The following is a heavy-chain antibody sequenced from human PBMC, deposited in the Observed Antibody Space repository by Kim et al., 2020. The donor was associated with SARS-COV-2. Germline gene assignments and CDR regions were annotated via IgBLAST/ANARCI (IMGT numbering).Heavy chain of an antibody. Sequence: GGSLRLSCAASGFTFSSYAMHWVRQAPGKGLEWVAVISYDGSNKYYADSVKGRFTISRDNSKNTLYLQMNSLRAEDTAVYYCARVSGYDFGGDAFDIWGQGTMVTVSS. J-gene: IGHJ3*02. V-gene: IGHV3-30-3*01. CDR3: ARVSGYDFGGDAFDI. CDR2: ISYDGSNK. D-gene: IGHD5-12*01. CDR1: GFTFSSYA.